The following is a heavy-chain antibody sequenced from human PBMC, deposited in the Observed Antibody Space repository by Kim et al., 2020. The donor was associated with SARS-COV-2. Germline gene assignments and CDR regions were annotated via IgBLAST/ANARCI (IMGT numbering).Heavy chain of an antibody. J-gene: IGHJ4*02. CDR2: ISSSSSTI. CDR3: ARFRVEGSGSYYKY. V-gene: IGHV3-48*02. Sequence: GGSLRLSCAASGFTFSSYSMNWVRQAPGKGLEWVSCISSSSSTIYSADAVKGRFTISRDNAKNSLYLQMNSLRDEDTAVYYCARFRVEGSGSYYKYWGQGTLVTVSS. CDR1: GFTFSSYS. D-gene: IGHD3-10*01.